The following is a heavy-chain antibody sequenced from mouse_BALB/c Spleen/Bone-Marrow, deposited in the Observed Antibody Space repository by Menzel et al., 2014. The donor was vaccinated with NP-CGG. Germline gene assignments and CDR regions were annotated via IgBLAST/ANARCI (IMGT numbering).Heavy chain of an antibody. CDR1: GFNIRDTY. CDR2: IDPANGNT. J-gene: IGHJ3*01. V-gene: IGHV14-3*02. Sequence: VQLQQSGAELVKPGASVKLSCTASGFNIRDTYLHWVKQRPEQGLEWIGRIDPANGNTEYDPKFQGKATITADTSSNTAYPQRSSLTSEDTAVYYCARRGDIYYGSSAWFAYWGQGTLVTVSA. CDR3: ARRGDIYYGSSAWFAY. D-gene: IGHD1-1*01.